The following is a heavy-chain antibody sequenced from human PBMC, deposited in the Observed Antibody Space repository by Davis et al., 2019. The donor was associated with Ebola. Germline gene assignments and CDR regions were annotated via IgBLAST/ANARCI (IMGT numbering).Heavy chain of an antibody. Sequence: GGSLRLSCAASEFTFSSYWMHWVRQAPGKGLEWVSYISDSSTTIYYADSVKGRFTISRDNAKNSLYLQMNSLRAEDTAVYYCARDAREMATNYWGQGTLVTVSS. J-gene: IGHJ4*02. CDR1: EFTFSSYW. CDR3: ARDAREMATNY. V-gene: IGHV3-48*04. CDR2: ISDSSTTI. D-gene: IGHD5-24*01.